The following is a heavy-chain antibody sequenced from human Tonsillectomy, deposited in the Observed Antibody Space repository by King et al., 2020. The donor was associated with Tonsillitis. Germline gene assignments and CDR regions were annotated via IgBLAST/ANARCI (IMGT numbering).Heavy chain of an antibody. D-gene: IGHD5-18*01. CDR3: ARALAPRQLWSLFGGYYGMDV. J-gene: IGHJ6*02. V-gene: IGHV4-38-2*01. Sequence: QLQESGPGLVKPSETLSLTCAVSGYSISSGYYWGWIRQPPGKGLEWIGSIYHSGSTYYNPSLKSRVTISVDTSKNQFSLKLSSVTAADTAVYYCARALAPRQLWSLFGGYYGMDVWGQGTTVTVSS. CDR1: GYSISSGYY. CDR2: IYHSGST.